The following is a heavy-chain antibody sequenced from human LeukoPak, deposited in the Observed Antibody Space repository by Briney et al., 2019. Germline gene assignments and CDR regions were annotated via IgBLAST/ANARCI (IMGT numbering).Heavy chain of an antibody. CDR3: ARAGNIAAAGTWDWYFDL. CDR2: INHSGST. V-gene: IGHV4-34*01. J-gene: IGHJ2*01. Sequence: SETLSLTCAVYGGSFSGYYWSWIRQPPGKGLEWIGEINHSGSTNYNPSLKSRVTISVDTSKNQFSLKLSSVTAADTAVYYCARAGNIAAAGTWDWYFDLWGRGTLVTVSS. CDR1: GGSFSGYY. D-gene: IGHD6-13*01.